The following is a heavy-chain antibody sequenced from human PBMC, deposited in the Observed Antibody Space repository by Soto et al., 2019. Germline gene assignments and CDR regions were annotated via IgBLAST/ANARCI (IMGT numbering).Heavy chain of an antibody. D-gene: IGHD3-3*01. CDR1: CGSMNNYY. CDR2: IYYSGSI. CDR3: ARGWFWSGSFNWFDP. Sequence: SETLSLTCTFSCGSMNNYYWSWIRQPPGRGLEWIGYIYYSGSINYDPSLESRVAMSVDTSKNQFSLKLTSVTAADTAVYYCARGWFWSGSFNWFDPWGQGILVTVSS. V-gene: IGHV4-59*01. J-gene: IGHJ5*02.